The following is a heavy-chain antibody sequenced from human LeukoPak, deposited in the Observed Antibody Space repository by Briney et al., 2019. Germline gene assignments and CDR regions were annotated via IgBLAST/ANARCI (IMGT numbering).Heavy chain of an antibody. CDR2: ISGSGGST. CDR3: ANNLVWGYSYGIAFDY. D-gene: IGHD5-18*01. CDR1: GFTFSSYA. V-gene: IGHV3-23*01. Sequence: GGSLRLSCAASGFTFSSYAMSWVRQAPGKGLEWVSAISGSGGSTYYADSVKGRFTISRDNSKNTLYLQMNSLRAEDTAVYYCANNLVWGYSYGIAFDYWGQGTLVTASS. J-gene: IGHJ4*02.